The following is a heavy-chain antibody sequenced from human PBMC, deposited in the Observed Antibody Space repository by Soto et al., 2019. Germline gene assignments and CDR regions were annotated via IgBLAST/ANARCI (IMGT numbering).Heavy chain of an antibody. J-gene: IGHJ4*02. Sequence: PSETLSLTCTVSGDSISSSNYFWGWIRQPPGKGLEWIGAIFYSGSTYYNPSLKSRVTISVDTSKNQFSLKLTSVTAVDTALYYCARRYGWLYFDYWGQGSLVT. D-gene: IGHD6-19*01. V-gene: IGHV4-39*01. CDR1: GDSISSSNYF. CDR3: ARRYGWLYFDY. CDR2: IFYSGST.